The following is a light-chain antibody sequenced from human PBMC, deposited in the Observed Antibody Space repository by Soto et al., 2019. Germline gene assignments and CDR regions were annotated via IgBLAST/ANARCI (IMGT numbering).Light chain of an antibody. CDR2: GVS. V-gene: IGKV3-20*01. J-gene: IGKJ1*01. CDR1: QGVNSKY. Sequence: EIVLTQSPGTLSLSPGERATVSCRASQGVNSKYLAWYQPKRGHAPRLLIYGVSTRAAGIPDRFSGSGSGTVFTLTISRLEPEDFAVYFCQQYGASPPRTFGQGTTVEVK. CDR3: QQYGASPPRT.